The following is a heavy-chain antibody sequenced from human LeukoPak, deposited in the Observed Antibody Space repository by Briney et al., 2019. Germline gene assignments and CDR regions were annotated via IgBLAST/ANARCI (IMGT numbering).Heavy chain of an antibody. D-gene: IGHD3-10*01. CDR3: ARGSGSYLFDY. CDR2: FYSSGST. Sequence: SETLSLTCTVSGGSITTHYWNWFRQPAGKGLEWIGRFYSSGSTIYNPSLRSRVTMPVDTSKNEFSLKVSSVTAADTAVYYCARGSGSYLFDYWGEGTLVTVS. V-gene: IGHV4-4*07. J-gene: IGHJ4*02. CDR1: GGSITTHY.